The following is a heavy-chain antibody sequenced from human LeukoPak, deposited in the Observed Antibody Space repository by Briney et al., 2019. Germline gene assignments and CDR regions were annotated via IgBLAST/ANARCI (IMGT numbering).Heavy chain of an antibody. D-gene: IGHD1-26*01. Sequence: PSETLSLTCAVYGGPLRGYYWSWIRQPPGKGREGIGEINHCGSTNYNPSLKSRVTISVDTSKNQFSLKLSSVTAADTAVYYCARGERSRALGYWGQGTLVTVSS. V-gene: IGHV4-34*01. J-gene: IGHJ4*02. CDR3: ARGERSRALGY. CDR2: INHCGST. CDR1: GGPLRGYY.